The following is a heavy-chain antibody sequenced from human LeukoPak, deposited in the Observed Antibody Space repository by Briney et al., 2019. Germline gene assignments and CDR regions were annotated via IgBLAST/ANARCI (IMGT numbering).Heavy chain of an antibody. D-gene: IGHD7-27*01. CDR2: TKNKANNYAT. J-gene: IGHJ4*02. CDR1: GLTFSDSP. Sequence: GGSLRLSCAASGLTFSDSPITWVRQASGKGPEWIGRTKNKANNYATKYSESMKGRFVIFRADSQNTAYLQMNSLKTEDTAVYYCNTWAGDDFWGQGTLVTVSS. V-gene: IGHV3-73*01. CDR3: NTWAGDDF.